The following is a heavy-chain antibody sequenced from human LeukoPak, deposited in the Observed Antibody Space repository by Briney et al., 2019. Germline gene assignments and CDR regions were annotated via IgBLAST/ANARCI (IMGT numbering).Heavy chain of an antibody. Sequence: GRTLRPSCEAAGLTFSSYAMHWVRKAPAKALEWVAVISYDGSNKYYADSVKGRFTISRDNSKNTQYLQMNSLRAEDTAVYYCARDSQPPPYYYDSSGYLSPVDYWGQGTLVTVSS. CDR2: ISYDGSNK. D-gene: IGHD3-22*01. V-gene: IGHV3-30-3*01. CDR1: GLTFSSYA. CDR3: ARDSQPPPYYYDSSGYLSPVDY. J-gene: IGHJ4*02.